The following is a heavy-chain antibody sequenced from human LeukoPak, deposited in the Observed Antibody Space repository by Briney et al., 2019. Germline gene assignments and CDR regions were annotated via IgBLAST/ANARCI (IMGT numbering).Heavy chain of an antibody. CDR1: GFTFSSYN. CDR3: ARDPGYCSGGSCRPTGSDY. V-gene: IGHV3-21*01. CDR2: ISSSSSYI. D-gene: IGHD2-15*01. J-gene: IGHJ4*02. Sequence: GGSLRLSCAASGFTFSSYNMNWVRQAPGKGLEWVSSISSSSSYIYYADSVKGRFTISSDNAKNSLYLQMNSLRAEDTAVYYCARDPGYCSGGSCRPTGSDYWGQGTLVTVSS.